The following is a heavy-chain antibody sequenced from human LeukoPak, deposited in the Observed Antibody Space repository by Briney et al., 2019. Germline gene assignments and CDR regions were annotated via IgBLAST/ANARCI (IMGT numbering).Heavy chain of an antibody. J-gene: IGHJ5*02. CDR3: SRTSGWPNNWLDP. CDR2: IYPGDSDT. CDR1: GYSFTSYW. V-gene: IGHV5-51*01. D-gene: IGHD6-19*01. Sequence: GESLKISCKGSGYSFTSYWIAWVRQMPGKGLEWMGIIYPGDSDTRYSPSFQGQVTISADKSISTAYLQWSSLKASDSAMYYCSRTSGWPNNWLDPWGQGTLVTVSS.